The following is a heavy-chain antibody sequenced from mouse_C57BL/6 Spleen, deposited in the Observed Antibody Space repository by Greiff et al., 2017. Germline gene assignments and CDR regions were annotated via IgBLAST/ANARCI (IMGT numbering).Heavy chain of an antibody. CDR1: GYTFTSYW. V-gene: IGHV1-52*01. D-gene: IGHD4-1*01. Sequence: QVQLQQPGAELVRPGSSVKLSCKASGYTFTSYWMHWVKQRPIQGLEWIGNIDPSDSETHYNQKFKDKATLTVDKSSSTAYMQLSSLTSEDSAVYYWARTGTWYLDDWGTGTTVTVSS. J-gene: IGHJ1*03. CDR3: ARTGTWYLDD. CDR2: IDPSDSET.